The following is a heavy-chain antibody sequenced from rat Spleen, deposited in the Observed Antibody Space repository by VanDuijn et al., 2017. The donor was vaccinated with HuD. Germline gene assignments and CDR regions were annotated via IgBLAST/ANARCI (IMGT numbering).Heavy chain of an antibody. CDR2: ISYDGSST. D-gene: IGHD1-10*01. J-gene: IGHJ3*01. CDR1: GFTFSNYD. V-gene: IGHV5-7*01. CDR3: ARHGIYNNYGWFAY. Sequence: EVQLVGSGGGSVQPGRSMKLSCAASGFTFSNYDMAWVRPAPKKGLEWVATISYDGSSTYYRDSVKGRFTISRDNAKSTLYLQMDSLRSEDTASYYCARHGIYNNYGWFAYWGQGTLVTVSS.